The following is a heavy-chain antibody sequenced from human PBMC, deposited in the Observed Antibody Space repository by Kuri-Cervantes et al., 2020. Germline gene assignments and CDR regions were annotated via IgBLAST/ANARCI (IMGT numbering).Heavy chain of an antibody. V-gene: IGHV6-1*01. CDR1: GGSVSSKSAA. D-gene: IGHD1-26*01. Sequence: LRLTCAIYGGSVSSKSAAWNWIRQSPSRGLEWLGRTYYRSKWKHDYAVSVKTRITIIQNTSKNQFSLQLSSVTPEDTAVYYFARGGPHNGSYWVPRHKNLDYWGQGTLVTVSS. CDR3: ARGGPHNGSYWVPRHKNLDY. J-gene: IGHJ4*02. CDR2: TYYRSKWKH.